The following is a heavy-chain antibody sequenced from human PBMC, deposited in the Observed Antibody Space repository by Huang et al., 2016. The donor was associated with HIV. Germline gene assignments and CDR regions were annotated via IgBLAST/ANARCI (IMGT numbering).Heavy chain of an antibody. J-gene: IGHJ3*02. CDR3: ARFGSYYYGSGSYLDAFDI. V-gene: IGHV3-48*01. CDR1: GFTFSTYN. D-gene: IGHD3-10*01. CDR2: ITISSGSI. Sequence: EVQLMESGGGLVQPGGSLRLHCSASGFTFSTYNVNWVRKAPGKGLGLVSYITISSGSIYDADSGKGRFNISRDNAKSSLYRQMNSLRAEDTAVYYCARFGSYYYGSGSYLDAFDIWGQGTMVTVSS.